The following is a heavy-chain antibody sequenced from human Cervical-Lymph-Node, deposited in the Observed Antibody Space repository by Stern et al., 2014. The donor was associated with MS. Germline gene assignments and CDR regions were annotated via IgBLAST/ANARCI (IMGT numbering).Heavy chain of an antibody. J-gene: IGHJ5*02. V-gene: IGHV4-34*01. CDR1: GGSFSGYY. CDR3: ARARKIPGELLGYNWFDP. D-gene: IGHD1-26*01. CDR2: INHSGST. Sequence: QVQLQQWGAGLLKPSETLSLTCAVYGGSFSGYYWSWIRQPPGKGLEWIGEINHSGSTNYNPSLKSRVTISVDTSKNQFSLKLSSVTAADTAVYYCARARKIPGELLGYNWFDPWGQGTLVTVSS.